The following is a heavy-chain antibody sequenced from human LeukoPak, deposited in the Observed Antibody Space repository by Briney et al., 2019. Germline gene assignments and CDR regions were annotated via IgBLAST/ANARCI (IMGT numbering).Heavy chain of an antibody. Sequence: KPGGSLRLSCAASGFTFSDYYMSWIRQAPGKGLEWVSYTSGSGSYTNYADSVKGRFTISRDNAKNSLYLQMNSLRAEDTAVYYCARDQSRTTVTCLYNYYHGLDVWGQGTTVSVSS. D-gene: IGHD4-17*01. J-gene: IGHJ6*02. CDR2: TSGSGSYT. CDR1: GFTFSDYY. V-gene: IGHV3-11*05. CDR3: ARDQSRTTVTCLYNYYHGLDV.